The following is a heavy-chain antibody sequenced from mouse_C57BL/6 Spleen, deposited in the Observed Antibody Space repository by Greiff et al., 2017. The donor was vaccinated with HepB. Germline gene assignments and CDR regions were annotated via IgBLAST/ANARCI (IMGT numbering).Heavy chain of an antibody. J-gene: IGHJ3*01. Sequence: VQLQQSGPELVKPGASVKISCKASGYAFSSSWMNWVKQRPGKGLEWIGRIYPGDGDTNYNGKFKGKATLTADKSSSTAYMQLSSLTSEDSAVYFCARRGDYDADWFAYWGQGTLVTVSA. CDR1: GYAFSSSW. CDR3: ARRGDYDADWFAY. CDR2: IYPGDGDT. V-gene: IGHV1-82*01. D-gene: IGHD2-4*01.